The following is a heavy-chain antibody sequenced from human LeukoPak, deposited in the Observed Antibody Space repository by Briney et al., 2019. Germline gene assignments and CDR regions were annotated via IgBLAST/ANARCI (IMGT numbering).Heavy chain of an antibody. J-gene: IGHJ3*02. CDR3: ARAWYYYGSGSSNAFDI. Sequence: ASVKVSCKASGYTFTSYDINWVRQATGQGLEWMGWMNPNSGNTGYAQKFQGRVTMTRNTSISTAYMELSSLRSEGTAVYYCARAWYYYGSGSSNAFDIWGQGTMVTVSS. V-gene: IGHV1-8*02. CDR2: MNPNSGNT. D-gene: IGHD3-10*01. CDR1: GYTFTSYD.